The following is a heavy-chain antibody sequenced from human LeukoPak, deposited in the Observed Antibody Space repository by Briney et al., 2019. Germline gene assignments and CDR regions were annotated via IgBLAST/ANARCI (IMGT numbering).Heavy chain of an antibody. CDR3: ARGGLSRKQWLVRCYSDY. CDR1: GYTFTGYY. J-gene: IGHJ4*02. Sequence: ASVKVSCKASGYTFTGYYMHWVRQAPAKGRERVGWLNPNSGGTNYAQKSQGRVTMTRDTSISTAYMEPSRLRSDDTAVYYCARGGLSRKQWLVRCYSDYWGQGTLVTVSS. CDR2: LNPNSGGT. D-gene: IGHD6-19*01. V-gene: IGHV1-2*02.